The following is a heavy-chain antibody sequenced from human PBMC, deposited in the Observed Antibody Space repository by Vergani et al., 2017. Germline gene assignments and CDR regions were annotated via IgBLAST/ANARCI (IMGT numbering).Heavy chain of an antibody. CDR1: GFTFSNAW. D-gene: IGHD1-26*01. J-gene: IGHJ4*02. CDR2: IKSKTDGGTT. V-gene: IGHV3-15*01. Sequence: EVQLVESGGGLVKPGGSLRLSCAASGFTFSNAWMSWVRQAPGKGLEWVGRIKSKTDGGTTDYAAPVKGRFTISRDDSKNTLYLQMNSLRAEDTAVYYCARDLSLGTTIGLAFFDYWGQGTLVTVS. CDR3: ARDLSLGTTIGLAFFDY.